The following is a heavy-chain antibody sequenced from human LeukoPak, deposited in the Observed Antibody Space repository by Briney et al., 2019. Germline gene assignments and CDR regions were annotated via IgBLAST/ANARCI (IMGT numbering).Heavy chain of an antibody. CDR3: AREGGFYRPLDY. V-gene: IGHV4-4*02. CDR2: VHLDGRT. D-gene: IGHD3-3*01. Sequence: SETLSLTCGVSGGSVINTNWWTWVRQPPGKGLEWIGEVHLDGRTNYNPSLESRLTMSVDVSENQVSLNLTSVTAADTAVYYCAREGGFYRPLDYSGQGTLVTVSS. J-gene: IGHJ4*02. CDR1: GGSVINTNW.